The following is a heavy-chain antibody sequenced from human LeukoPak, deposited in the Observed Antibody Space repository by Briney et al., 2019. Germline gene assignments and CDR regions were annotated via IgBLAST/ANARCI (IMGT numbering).Heavy chain of an antibody. J-gene: IGHJ5*02. CDR2: INPSGGST. CDR3: ARALTSPNWFDP. D-gene: IGHD3-16*01. V-gene: IGHV1-46*01. CDR1: GYTFTSYY. Sequence: ASVKVSYEASGYTFTSYYMHWVRQAPGQRLEWMGIINPSGGSTSYAQKFQGRVTMTRDMSTSTVYMELSSLRSEDTAVYYCARALTSPNWFDPWGQGTLVTVSS.